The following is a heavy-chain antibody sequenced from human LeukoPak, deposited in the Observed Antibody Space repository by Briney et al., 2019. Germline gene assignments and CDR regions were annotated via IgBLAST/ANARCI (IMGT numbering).Heavy chain of an antibody. J-gene: IGHJ6*02. Sequence: GGSLRLSCAASGFTFSGYAMNWVRQAPGKGLEWVSSINGGGNTFYADSVKGRFAISRDNAKNSLYLQMNSLRAEDTAVYYCARDGYCSSTSCYDHYYYGMDVWGQGTTVTVSS. D-gene: IGHD2-2*01. V-gene: IGHV3-69-1*01. CDR3: ARDGYCSSTSCYDHYYYGMDV. CDR1: GFTFSGYA. CDR2: INGGGNT.